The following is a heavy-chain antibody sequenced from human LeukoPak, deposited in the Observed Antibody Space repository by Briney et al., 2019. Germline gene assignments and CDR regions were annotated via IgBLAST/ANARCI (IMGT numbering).Heavy chain of an antibody. CDR2: IHDSGST. CDR3: GRCYYIVWAFDY. D-gene: IGHD2-21*01. V-gene: IGHV4-59*08. CDR1: GGTICSYY. Sequence: PSETLSLTCTVSGGTICSYYWNWIRQPPGKGLEWIGYIHDSGSTKYNPSLKSRVTISVDTSKNQFSLNLSYGIPADTAVYYCGRCYYIVWAFDYWGQGTLVTVSS. J-gene: IGHJ4*02.